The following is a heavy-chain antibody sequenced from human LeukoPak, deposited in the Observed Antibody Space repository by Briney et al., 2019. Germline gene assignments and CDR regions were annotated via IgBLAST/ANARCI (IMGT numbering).Heavy chain of an antibody. CDR3: VRGGWELDY. V-gene: IGHV3-7*01. J-gene: IGHJ4*02. CDR1: GLTVRDFW. Sequence: GGSLRLSCAASGLTVRDFWMAWFRQAPGKGLEWVAHIKEDGTAKYYVDSVRGRFTISKDDDKNSLSLQMNSLRVEDTAVYYCVRGGWELDYWGQGTLVTVAS. CDR2: IKEDGTAK. D-gene: IGHD4-23*01.